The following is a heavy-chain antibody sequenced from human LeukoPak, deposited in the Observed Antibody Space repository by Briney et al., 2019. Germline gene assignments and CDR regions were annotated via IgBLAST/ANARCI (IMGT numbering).Heavy chain of an antibody. CDR2: ISAYDGNT. D-gene: IGHD3-10*01. V-gene: IGHV1-18*01. J-gene: IGHJ6*03. CDR1: GYTFTSYG. Sequence: ASVKVSCKASGYTFTSYGISWVRHAPGQGLEWMGWISAYDGNTNYAQKLQGRVTMTTDTSTSTAYMELRSLRSDDTAVYYCARDRDYYYYMDVWGKGTTVTVSS. CDR3: ARDRDYYYYMDV.